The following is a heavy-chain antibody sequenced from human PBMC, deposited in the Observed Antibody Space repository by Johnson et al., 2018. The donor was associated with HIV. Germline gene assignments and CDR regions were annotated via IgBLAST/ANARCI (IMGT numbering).Heavy chain of an antibody. Sequence: VQLVESGGGLVQPGGSLRLSCAASGFTFVDYGMSWVRQAPGKGLEWVGRIKSKTDGGTTDSAAPVKGRFTISRDDSKNTLYLQMNSLKTEDTAVYYCTTKPYSSSWYGAFDIWGQGTMVTVSS. V-gene: IGHV3-15*01. J-gene: IGHJ3*02. D-gene: IGHD6-13*01. CDR2: IKSKTDGGTT. CDR3: TTKPYSSSWYGAFDI. CDR1: GFTFVDYG.